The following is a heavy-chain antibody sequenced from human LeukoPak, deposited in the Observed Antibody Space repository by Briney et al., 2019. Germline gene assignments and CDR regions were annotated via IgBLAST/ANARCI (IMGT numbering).Heavy chain of an antibody. CDR3: ARDTSRDGYNEPFDY. CDR2: TSYDESNK. CDR1: GFTFSNYA. V-gene: IGHV3-30*04. Sequence: PGGSLRLSCAASGFTFSNYAMHWVRQAPGKGLEWVAVTSYDESNKYYADSVKGRFTISRDNSKNTLYLQMNSLRAEDTAVYYCARDTSRDGYNEPFDYWGQGTLVTVSS. J-gene: IGHJ4*02. D-gene: IGHD5-24*01.